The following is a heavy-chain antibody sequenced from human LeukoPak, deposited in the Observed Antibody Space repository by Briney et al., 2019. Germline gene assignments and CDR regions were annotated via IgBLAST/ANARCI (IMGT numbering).Heavy chain of an antibody. Sequence: GGSLRLSCAASGFTSSSYSMNWVRQAPGKGLEWVSSISSSSSYIFYADSVKGRFTISRDNAKNSLYLQMNRLRAEDTAVYYCAVGACSGGSCYLNYYGMDVWGQGTTVTVSS. CDR1: GFTSSSYS. CDR2: ISSSSSYI. J-gene: IGHJ6*02. CDR3: AVGACSGGSCYLNYYGMDV. V-gene: IGHV3-21*01. D-gene: IGHD2-15*01.